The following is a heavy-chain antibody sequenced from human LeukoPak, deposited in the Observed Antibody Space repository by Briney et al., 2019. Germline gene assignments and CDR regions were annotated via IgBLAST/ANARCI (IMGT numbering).Heavy chain of an antibody. J-gene: IGHJ4*02. CDR3: ARDLCSYDSSGYYFY. D-gene: IGHD3-22*01. V-gene: IGHV3-66*02. CDR2: IYSGGST. Sequence: PGGSLRLSCAASGFTVSSNYMSWVRQAPGKGLEWVPVIYSGGSTYYADSVKGRFTISRDNSKNTLYLQMNSLRAEDTAVYYCARDLCSYDSSGYYFYWGQGTLVTVSS. CDR1: GFTVSSNY.